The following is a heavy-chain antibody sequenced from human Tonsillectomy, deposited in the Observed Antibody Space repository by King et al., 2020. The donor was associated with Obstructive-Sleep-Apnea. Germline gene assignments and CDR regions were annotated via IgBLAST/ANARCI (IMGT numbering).Heavy chain of an antibody. CDR3: ARQDTYSSGQYYFDY. J-gene: IGHJ4*02. V-gene: IGHV5-10-1*03. Sequence: VQLVESGAEVKKPGESLRISCKGSGYSFTNYWINWVRQMPGKGLEWMGRIDPIASYTNFSPSFQGHVTIPADRSISPVYLQWRGLKASDTAMYYCARQDTYSSGQYYFDYWGQGTLVTVSS. CDR1: GYSFTNYW. CDR2: IDPIASYT. D-gene: IGHD6-19*01.